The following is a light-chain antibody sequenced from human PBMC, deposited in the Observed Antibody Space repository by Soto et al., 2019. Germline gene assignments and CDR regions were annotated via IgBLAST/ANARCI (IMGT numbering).Light chain of an antibody. CDR2: DAS. J-gene: IGKJ1*01. CDR3: QQFNSYPWT. Sequence: AIPLTQSPSSLSASVGDRVTITCRASQGISSALAWYQQKPGRAPKLLIYDASSLESGVPSRFSGSGSGTDFTLTISSLQPEDFATYYCQQFNSYPWTFGQGTKVEIK. V-gene: IGKV1-13*02. CDR1: QGISSA.